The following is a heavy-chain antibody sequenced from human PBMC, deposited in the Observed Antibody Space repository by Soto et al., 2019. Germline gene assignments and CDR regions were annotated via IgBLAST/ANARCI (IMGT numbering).Heavy chain of an antibody. CDR2: IWNDGSNT. CDR1: GFTFSSHS. V-gene: IGHV3-33*08. Sequence: QVELVESGGGVVQPGGSLRLSCVGSGFTFSSHSMHWVRQAPGKGLEWLGFIWNDGSNTYHVDSVRGRFSISIDNSKNTLALQMTRQTIEHTAVYCWGRFPDWSVLHSWGQGTLVTSSP. J-gene: IGHJ4*02. CDR3: GRFPDWSVLHS. D-gene: IGHD3-10*01.